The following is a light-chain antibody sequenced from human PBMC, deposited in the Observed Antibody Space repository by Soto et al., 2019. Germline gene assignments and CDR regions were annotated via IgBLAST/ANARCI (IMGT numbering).Light chain of an antibody. CDR3: AAWDDSLSVL. V-gene: IGLV1-47*01. J-gene: IGLJ2*01. CDR2: RNN. Sequence: QSVLTHPPSASGTPGQRVTISCSGRSSNIGSNYVYWYQQLPGTAPKLLIYRNNQRPSGVPDRFSGSKSGNSASLAISGLRSEDEADYYCAAWDDSLSVLFGGGTKLTVL. CDR1: SSNIGSNY.